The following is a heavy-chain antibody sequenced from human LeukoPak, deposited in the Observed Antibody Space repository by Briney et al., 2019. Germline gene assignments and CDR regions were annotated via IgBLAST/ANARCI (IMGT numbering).Heavy chain of an antibody. V-gene: IGHV3-23*01. Sequence: GGSLRLSCAASGFTFSSYAMSWVRQAPGKGLEWVSAISGSGGSTYYADSVKGRFTISRDNSKNTLYLQMNSLRAEGTAVYYCAKRLYDSSGYYPFDYWGQGTLVTVSS. CDR2: ISGSGGST. CDR3: AKRLYDSSGYYPFDY. CDR1: GFTFSSYA. D-gene: IGHD3-22*01. J-gene: IGHJ4*02.